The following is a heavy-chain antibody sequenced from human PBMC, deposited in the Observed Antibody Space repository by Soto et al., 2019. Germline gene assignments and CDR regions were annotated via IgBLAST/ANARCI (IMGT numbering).Heavy chain of an antibody. CDR1: GGSISSYY. CDR3: ARGRRTAVTIDY. D-gene: IGHD4-17*01. V-gene: IGHV4-59*12. Sequence: SETLSLTCTVSGGSISSYYWSWIRQPPGKGLEWIGYIYYSGSTNYNPSLKSRVTISVDTSRNQFSLKLSSVTAADTAVYYCARGRRTAVTIDYWGQGTLVTVSS. CDR2: IYYSGST. J-gene: IGHJ4*02.